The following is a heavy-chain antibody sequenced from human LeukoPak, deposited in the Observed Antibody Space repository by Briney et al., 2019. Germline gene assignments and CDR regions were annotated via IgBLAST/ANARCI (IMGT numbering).Heavy chain of an antibody. CDR2: INSDGSST. CDR3: AREGNMITFGGVIVPPPNWFDP. J-gene: IGHJ5*02. D-gene: IGHD3-16*02. CDR1: GFTFSSYW. V-gene: IGHV3-74*01. Sequence: GGSLRLSCAASGFTFSSYWMHWVRQAPGKGLVWVSRINSDGSSTSYADSVKGRFTISRDYAKNTLYLQMNSLRAEDTAVYYCAREGNMITFGGVIVPPPNWFDPWGQGTLVTVSS.